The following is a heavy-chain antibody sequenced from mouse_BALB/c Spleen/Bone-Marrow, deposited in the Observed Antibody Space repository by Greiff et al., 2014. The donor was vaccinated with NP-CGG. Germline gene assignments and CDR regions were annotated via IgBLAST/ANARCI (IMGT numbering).Heavy chain of an antibody. CDR3: ARGDWDGDYAMDY. V-gene: IGHV1S56*01. J-gene: IGHJ4*01. Sequence: QVQLQQSGPELVKPGASVRISCRASGYTFTSYYIHWVKQRPGQGLEWIGWIYPGNVNTKYNEKFKGKATLTADKSSSTAYMQRSSLTSEDSAVYFCARGDWDGDYAMDYWGQGTSVTVSS. D-gene: IGHD4-1*01. CDR1: GYTFTSYY. CDR2: IYPGNVNT.